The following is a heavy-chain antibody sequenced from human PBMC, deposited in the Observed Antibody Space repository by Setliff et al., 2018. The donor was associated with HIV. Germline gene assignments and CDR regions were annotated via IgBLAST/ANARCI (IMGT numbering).Heavy chain of an antibody. CDR1: GGSISSSSYY. J-gene: IGHJ4*02. CDR3: ATMGRRGWFIDY. Sequence: PSETLSLTCTVSGGSISSSSYYWGWIRQPPGKGLEWIGSIYYSGRTYYNPSLKSRVTTSVEKSKNRFSLKLSSVTAADTAVYYCATMGRRGWFIDYWGQGTLVTVSS. V-gene: IGHV4-39*01. CDR2: IYYSGRT. D-gene: IGHD6-19*01.